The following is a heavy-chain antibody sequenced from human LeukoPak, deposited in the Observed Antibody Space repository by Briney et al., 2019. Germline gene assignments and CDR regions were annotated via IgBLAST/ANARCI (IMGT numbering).Heavy chain of an antibody. CDR1: GGSFGGYY. Sequence: SETLSLTCAVYGGSFGGYYWSWIRQPPGKGLEWIGEINHSGSTNYNPSLKSRVTISVDTSKNQFSLKLSSVTAADTAVYYCARSRPGYGPYYYYGTDVWGQGTTVTVSS. J-gene: IGHJ6*02. V-gene: IGHV4-34*01. D-gene: IGHD5-18*01. CDR3: ARSRPGYGPYYYYGTDV. CDR2: INHSGST.